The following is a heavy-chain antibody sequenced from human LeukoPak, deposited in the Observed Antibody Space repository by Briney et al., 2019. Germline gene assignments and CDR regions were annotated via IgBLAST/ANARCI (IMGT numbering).Heavy chain of an antibody. V-gene: IGHV4-38-2*02. D-gene: IGHD2-2*02. J-gene: IGHJ3*02. CDR3: ARQGGGYCSSTRCYSALDI. CDR1: GYSISSGYY. Sequence: PSETLSLTCTVSGYSISSGYYWDWIRQPPGKGLEWIGNIYHSGNTYYNPSLKSRVTTSVDTSKNQFSLKLNSVTAADTAVYYCARQGGGYCSSTRCYSALDIWGQGTMVTVSS. CDR2: IYHSGNT.